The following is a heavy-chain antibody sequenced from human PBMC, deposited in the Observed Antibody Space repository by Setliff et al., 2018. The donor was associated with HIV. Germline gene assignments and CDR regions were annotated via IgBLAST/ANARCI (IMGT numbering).Heavy chain of an antibody. J-gene: IGHJ5*02. CDR2: INPNSGGT. CDR1: GYTFDAKY. D-gene: IGHD3-16*01. CDR3: STAGGRSGFDP. Sequence: ASVKVSCKTSGYTFDAKYIHWARQAPGQGLEWMGWINPNSGGTNCARKFQGRVTMTRDTSISTAYMELNSLRSDDTAVYYWSTAGGRSGFDPWGPGTLVTVSS. V-gene: IGHV1-2*02.